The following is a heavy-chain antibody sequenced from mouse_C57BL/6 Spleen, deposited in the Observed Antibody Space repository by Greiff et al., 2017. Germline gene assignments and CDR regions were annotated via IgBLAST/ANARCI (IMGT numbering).Heavy chain of an antibody. CDR1: GYTFTSYW. V-gene: IGHV1-69*01. CDR3: ARGWTGYFDD. J-gene: IGHJ2*01. Sequence: VQLQQPGAELVMPGASVKLSCKASGYTFTSYWMHWVKQRPGQGLEWIGEIDPSDSYTNYNQKFKGKSTLTVDKSSSTAYMQLSSLTSEDSAVYYCARGWTGYFDDWGQGTTLTVSS. CDR2: IDPSDSYT.